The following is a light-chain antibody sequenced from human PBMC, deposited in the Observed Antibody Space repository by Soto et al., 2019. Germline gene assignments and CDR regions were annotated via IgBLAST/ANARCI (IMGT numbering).Light chain of an antibody. Sequence: EIVMTQSPATLSVSPGERATLSCRASQSVGTYLAWYQQKPGQAPRLLIYGASTRAAGISSRFSGGGSGTEFTLTSSSLQSEDFAIYYCQQYNDWPRTFGQGTKVGIK. J-gene: IGKJ1*01. CDR1: QSVGTY. CDR2: GAS. CDR3: QQYNDWPRT. V-gene: IGKV3-15*01.